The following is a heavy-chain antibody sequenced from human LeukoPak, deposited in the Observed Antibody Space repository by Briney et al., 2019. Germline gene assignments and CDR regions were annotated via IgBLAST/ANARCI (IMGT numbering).Heavy chain of an antibody. CDR2: INWNGGRT. D-gene: IGHD4-17*01. Sequence: GGSLRLSCAASGFTFGNYAMSWVRQAPGKGLEWVSGINWNGGRTGYADSVKGRFTISRDNAKNCLYLQMNSLRAEDTALYYCARDYDYGDYPGYWGQGTLVTVSS. CDR3: ARDYDYGDYPGY. J-gene: IGHJ4*02. CDR1: GFTFGNYA. V-gene: IGHV3-20*04.